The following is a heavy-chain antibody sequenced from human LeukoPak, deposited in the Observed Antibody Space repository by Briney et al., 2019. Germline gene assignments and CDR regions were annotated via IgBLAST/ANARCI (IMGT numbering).Heavy chain of an antibody. V-gene: IGHV1-46*01. Sequence: GASVKVSCKASGYTFTSYYMHWVRQAPGQGLEWMGIINPSGGSTSYAQKFQGRVTMTRDMSTSTVYMELSSLRSEDTAVYYCARALYYYDSSGYYYPFGYWGQGTLVTVSS. D-gene: IGHD3-22*01. CDR1: GYTFTSYY. CDR2: INPSGGST. J-gene: IGHJ4*02. CDR3: ARALYYYDSSGYYYPFGY.